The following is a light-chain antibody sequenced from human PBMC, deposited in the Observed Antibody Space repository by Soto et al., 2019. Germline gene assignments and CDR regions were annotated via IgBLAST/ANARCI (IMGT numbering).Light chain of an antibody. CDR2: EVS. CDR1: DVGGYNY. CDR3: CAFAYSRVV. Sequence: QSALTQPASVSGSPGQSITISCSDVGGYNYVSWYQQHPGKAPKLIIYEVSNRPSGVSNRFSGSKSGNTAALTISGLQAEDEADYYCCAFAYSRVVFGGGTKLTVL. V-gene: IGLV2-14*01. J-gene: IGLJ3*02.